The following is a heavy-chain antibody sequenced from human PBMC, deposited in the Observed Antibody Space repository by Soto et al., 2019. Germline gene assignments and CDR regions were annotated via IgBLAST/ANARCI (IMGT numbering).Heavy chain of an antibody. CDR2: INYSGST. Sequence: QVQLQESGPGLVKPSQTLSLTCTVSGGSISSGDYYWSWIRQPPGKGLEWIGYINYSGSTYYNPSLNSRVTISVDPSRNQFSLKLSYVTAAYRAVYYCASAHEGIAVAGAFDYWGQGTLVTVSS. CDR3: ASAHEGIAVAGAFDY. V-gene: IGHV4-30-4*01. CDR1: GGSISSGDYY. D-gene: IGHD6-19*01. J-gene: IGHJ4*02.